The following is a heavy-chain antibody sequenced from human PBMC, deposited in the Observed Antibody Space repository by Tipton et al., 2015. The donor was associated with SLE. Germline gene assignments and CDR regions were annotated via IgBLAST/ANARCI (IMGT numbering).Heavy chain of an antibody. J-gene: IGHJ4*02. CDR3: ARDGSGYDLGYFDY. V-gene: IGHV3-66*01. CDR1: GLTVSRHY. D-gene: IGHD5-12*01. Sequence: PLRLSCAASGLTVSRHYMSWVRQTPGQGLEWVSVIYSGGSTKHADSVKGRFTLSRDNSKNMLYLQMNSLRAEDTAVYYCARDGSGYDLGYFDYWGQGTLVTVSS. CDR2: IYSGGST.